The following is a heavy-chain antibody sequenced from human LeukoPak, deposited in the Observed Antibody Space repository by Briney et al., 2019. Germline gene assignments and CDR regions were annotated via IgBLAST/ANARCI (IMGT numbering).Heavy chain of an antibody. CDR1: GGSISSYY. CDR3: ARDRGHPYCSSTSCYSGWFDP. Sequence: SETLSLTCTVSGGSISSYYWSWIRQPPGKGLEWIGYIYYSGSTNYNPSLKSRVTISVDTSKNQFSLKLSSVTAADTAVYYCARDRGHPYCSSTSCYSGWFDPWGQGTLVTVSS. V-gene: IGHV4-59*01. J-gene: IGHJ5*02. D-gene: IGHD2-2*02. CDR2: IYYSGST.